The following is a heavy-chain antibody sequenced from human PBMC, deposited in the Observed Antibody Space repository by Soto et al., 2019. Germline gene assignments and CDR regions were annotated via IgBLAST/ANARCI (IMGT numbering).Heavy chain of an antibody. Sequence: GGSLRLSCAASGLTFSNYALSWVRQAPGKGLEWVSAISGSGISTYYPDSVKGRFTISRDNSKNTLYLQMNSLRAEDTAVYYCAKEAYAANYDFWSAYYPFDYWGQGTLVTVSS. CDR2: ISGSGIST. CDR1: GLTFSNYA. D-gene: IGHD3-3*01. J-gene: IGHJ4*02. V-gene: IGHV3-23*01. CDR3: AKEAYAANYDFWSAYYPFDY.